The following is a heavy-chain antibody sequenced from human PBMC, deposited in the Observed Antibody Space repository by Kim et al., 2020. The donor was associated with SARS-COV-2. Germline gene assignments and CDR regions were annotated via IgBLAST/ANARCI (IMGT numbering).Heavy chain of an antibody. V-gene: IGHV1-8*01. J-gene: IGHJ3*02. D-gene: IGHD3-3*01. CDR1: GYTFTSYD. Sequence: ASVKVSCKASGYTFTSYDINWVRQATGQGLEWMGWMNPNSGNTGYAQKFQGRVTMTRNTSISTAYMELSSLRSEDTAVYYCARVPDSWTDAFDIWGQGTMVTVSS. CDR3: ARVPDSWTDAFDI. CDR2: MNPNSGNT.